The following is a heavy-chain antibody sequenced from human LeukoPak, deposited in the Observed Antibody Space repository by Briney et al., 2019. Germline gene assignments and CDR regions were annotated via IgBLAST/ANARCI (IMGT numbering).Heavy chain of an antibody. Sequence: GESLKISCKGSGYSFTSYWIGWVRQMPGKGLEWMGIIYPGDSDTRYSPSFQGQVTISADKSISTAYLQWSSLKASDTAMYYCARLDGVAVAGTRLYYFDYWGQGTLVNVSS. CDR1: GYSFTSYW. V-gene: IGHV5-51*01. CDR3: ARLDGVAVAGTRLYYFDY. D-gene: IGHD6-19*01. J-gene: IGHJ4*02. CDR2: IYPGDSDT.